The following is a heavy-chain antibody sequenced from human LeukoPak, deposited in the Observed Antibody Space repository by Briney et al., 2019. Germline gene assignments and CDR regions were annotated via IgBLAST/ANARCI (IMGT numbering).Heavy chain of an antibody. CDR2: IYYSGST. D-gene: IGHD1-26*01. J-gene: IGHJ4*02. CDR1: GVSIRSYY. V-gene: IGHV4-59*01. Sequence: SETLSLTCTVSGVSIRSYYWSWIRQPPGKGLEWIGYIYYSGSTNYNPSLKSRVTISVDTSKNQFSLKLSSVTAADTAVYYCARGSGSADFDYWGQGTLSPSPQ. CDR3: ARGSGSADFDY.